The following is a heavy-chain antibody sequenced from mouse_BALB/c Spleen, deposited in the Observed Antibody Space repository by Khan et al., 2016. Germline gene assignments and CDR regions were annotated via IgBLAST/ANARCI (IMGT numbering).Heavy chain of an antibody. CDR3: ATYYYGSSHYVMDY. CDR1: GYSITSDYA. CDR2: ISYSGST. J-gene: IGHJ4*01. D-gene: IGHD1-1*01. V-gene: IGHV3-2*02. Sequence: EVQLQESGPGLVKPSQSLSLTCTVTGYSITSDYAWNWIRQFPGNKLEWMGYISYSGSTSYNTSLKSRISITRDTSKNQFFLQLNSVTTEDTATYYCATYYYGSSHYVMDYWGQGTSVTVSS.